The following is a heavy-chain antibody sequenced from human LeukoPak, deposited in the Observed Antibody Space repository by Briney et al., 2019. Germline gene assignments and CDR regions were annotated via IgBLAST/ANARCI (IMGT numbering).Heavy chain of an antibody. CDR2: FDPEKGET. V-gene: IGHV1-24*01. CDR3: ATEGYYDSSGYYTDY. D-gene: IGHD3-22*01. Sequence: ASVKVSCKVSGYTLTELSMHWVRQAPGKGFEWIGRFDPEKGETIHAQKFQGRVTMTEDTSTDTAYMELSSLRSEDTAVYYCATEGYYDSSGYYTDYWGQGTLVTVSS. CDR1: GYTLTELS. J-gene: IGHJ4*02.